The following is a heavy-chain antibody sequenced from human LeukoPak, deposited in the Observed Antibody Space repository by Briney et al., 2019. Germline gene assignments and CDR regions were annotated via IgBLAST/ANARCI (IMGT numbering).Heavy chain of an antibody. CDR2: IYYSGPT. D-gene: IGHD2-2*01. J-gene: IGHJ2*01. Sequence: PSETLSLTFSVSGGFISSYYWSWIRPPAGKGLEWIGRIYYSGPTNYRPSLKSRVTMLLDTSKNQFSLRLSSVTAADTAVYFCTRDIVLPTAYWYFDLWGGGTLVTVSS. CDR3: TRDIVLPTAYWYFDL. CDR1: GGFISSYY. V-gene: IGHV4-4*07.